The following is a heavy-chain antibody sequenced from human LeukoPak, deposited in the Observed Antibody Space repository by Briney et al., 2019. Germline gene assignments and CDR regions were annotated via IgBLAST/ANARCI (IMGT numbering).Heavy chain of an antibody. Sequence: GGSLRLSCAASGFTFSSSDMSWVRQAPGSGLEWVSSIRHSDSNTYYADSVMGRFTISRDNSKNTLYLQMNSLRAEDTAVYYCARPPRPAPIAVAGPFDYWGQGTLVTVSS. CDR3: ARPPRPAPIAVAGPFDY. CDR1: GFTFSSSD. V-gene: IGHV3-23*05. D-gene: IGHD6-19*01. J-gene: IGHJ4*02. CDR2: IRHSDSNT.